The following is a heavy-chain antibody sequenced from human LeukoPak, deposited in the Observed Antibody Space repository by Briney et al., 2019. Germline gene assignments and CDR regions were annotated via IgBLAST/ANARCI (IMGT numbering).Heavy chain of an antibody. CDR1: GGTFSSYA. D-gene: IGHD6-19*01. Sequence: SGKVSCKASGGTFSSYAISWVRQAPGQGLEWMGRIIPILGIANYAQKFQGRVTITADKSTSTAYMELSSLRSEDTAVYYCARGLQWLVPVYFDYWGQGTLVTVSS. J-gene: IGHJ4*02. CDR2: IIPILGIA. V-gene: IGHV1-69*04. CDR3: ARGLQWLVPVYFDY.